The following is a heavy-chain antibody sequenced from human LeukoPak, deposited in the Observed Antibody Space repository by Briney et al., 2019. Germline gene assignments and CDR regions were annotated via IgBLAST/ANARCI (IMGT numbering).Heavy chain of an antibody. J-gene: IGHJ4*02. CDR2: TYYRSKWYN. V-gene: IGHV6-1*01. Sequence: KRSQTLSLTCAIPGDSVSSNSAAWNWIRQSPSRGLEWLGGTYYRSKWYNDYAVSVKSRITISPDTSKNQFSLQLNSVTPEDTAVYYCARDLSLAMYEWGQGTLVTVSS. D-gene: IGHD6-6*01. CDR3: ARDLSLAMYE. CDR1: GDSVSSNSAA.